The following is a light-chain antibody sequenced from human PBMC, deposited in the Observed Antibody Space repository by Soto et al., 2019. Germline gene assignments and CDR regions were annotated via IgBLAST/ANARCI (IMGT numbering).Light chain of an antibody. CDR2: DAS. J-gene: IGKJ5*01. V-gene: IGKV1-33*01. CDR3: QHYDNVPIT. CDR1: QDISNC. Sequence: DIQMTQSPSSLSASVGDRVTITCQASQDISNCLNWYQQKPGKAPKLLIYDASNLDTGVPSRFSGSGYRTDFSLTISSLQPEDIATYYCQHYDNVPITFGQGTRLEIK.